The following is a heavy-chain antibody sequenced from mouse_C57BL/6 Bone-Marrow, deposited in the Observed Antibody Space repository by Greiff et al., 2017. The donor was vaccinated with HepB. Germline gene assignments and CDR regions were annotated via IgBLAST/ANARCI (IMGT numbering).Heavy chain of an antibody. CDR3: ARWGVLRALYFDY. Sequence: QVQLQQSGAELAKPGASVKLSCKASGYTFTSYWMHWVKQRPGQGLEWIGYINPSSCDTKYNQKFKDKATLTADKSSSTAYMQLSSLTYEDSAVYYCARWGVLRALYFDYWGQGTTLTVSS. D-gene: IGHD1-1*01. CDR2: INPSSCDT. CDR1: GYTFTSYW. J-gene: IGHJ2*01. V-gene: IGHV1-7*01.